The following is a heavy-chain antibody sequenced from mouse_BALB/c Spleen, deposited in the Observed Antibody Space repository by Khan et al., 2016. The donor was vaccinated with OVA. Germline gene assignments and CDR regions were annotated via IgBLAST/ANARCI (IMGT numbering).Heavy chain of an antibody. J-gene: IGHJ3*01. CDR2: ILPGDGST. V-gene: IGHV1-9*01. D-gene: IGHD1-1*01. Sequence: QVRLQQSGAELMRPGASVKISCKATGYTFNSYWIEWIKQRPGHGLEWIGEILPGDGSTNYNEKFKDKATFTADASSNTAYMQFSSLTSEDSAIYYCARWDYYGSSAAWFAYWGQGTLVTVS. CDR3: ARWDYYGSSAAWFAY. CDR1: GYTFNSYW.